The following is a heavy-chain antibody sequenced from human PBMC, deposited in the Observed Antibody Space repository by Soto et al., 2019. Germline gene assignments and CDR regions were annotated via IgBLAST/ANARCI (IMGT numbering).Heavy chain of an antibody. CDR1: GYTFTSYG. CDR2: IIPILGIA. CDR3: AREAVVMGYNWFDP. V-gene: IGHV1-69*04. D-gene: IGHD3-22*01. Sequence: GASVKVSCKASGYTFTSYGFSWVRQAPGQGLEWMGRIIPILGIANYAQKFQGRVTITADKSTSTAYMELSSLRSEDTAVYYCAREAVVMGYNWFDPWGQGTLVTVSS. J-gene: IGHJ5*02.